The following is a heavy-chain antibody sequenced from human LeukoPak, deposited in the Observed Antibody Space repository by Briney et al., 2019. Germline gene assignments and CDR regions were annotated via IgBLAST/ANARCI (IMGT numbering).Heavy chain of an antibody. CDR3: ATESYGAT. D-gene: IGHD1-26*01. J-gene: IGHJ4*02. V-gene: IGHV3-53*01. CDR1: DFTVSSNS. CDR2: TYSSGST. Sequence: GGSLRLSCAASDFTVSSNSMSWVGQAPGKGLEWVSVTYSSGSTHYADSVKGRFTISRDSSKNTLYLQMNSLRAEDTAVYYCATESYGATWGQGTLVTVSS.